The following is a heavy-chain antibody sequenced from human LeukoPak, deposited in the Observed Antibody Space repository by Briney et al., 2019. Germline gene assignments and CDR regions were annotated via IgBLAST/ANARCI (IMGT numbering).Heavy chain of an antibody. Sequence: GGSLRLSCAASGFTFSDYYMSWIRQAPGKGLEWVSYISSSGSTMYHADSVKGRFTISRDNAKNSLYLQMNSLRAEDTAVYYCARSDYVWGSYRDAFDIWGQGTMVTVSS. J-gene: IGHJ3*02. CDR1: GFTFSDYY. V-gene: IGHV3-11*04. CDR3: ARSDYVWGSYRDAFDI. D-gene: IGHD3-16*02. CDR2: ISSSGSTM.